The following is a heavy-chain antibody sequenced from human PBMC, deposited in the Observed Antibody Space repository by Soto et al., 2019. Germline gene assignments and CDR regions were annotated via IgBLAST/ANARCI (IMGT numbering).Heavy chain of an antibody. CDR2: ISDTGNT. Sequence: KTSETLSLTCTVSGGSLSDAGPYWSWIRQSPGKGLEWMAYISDTGNTFSDPSLKSRLTVSIDASRNQISLRLASVTAADTAIYYCARERGGYGLFDSWGQGTLVTVSS. CDR1: GGSLSDAGPY. V-gene: IGHV4-30-4*01. CDR3: ARERGGYGLFDS. J-gene: IGHJ4*02. D-gene: IGHD5-18*01.